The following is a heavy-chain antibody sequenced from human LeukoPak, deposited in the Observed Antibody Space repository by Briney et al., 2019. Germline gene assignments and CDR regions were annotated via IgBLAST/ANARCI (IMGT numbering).Heavy chain of an antibody. CDR2: INHSGST. Sequence: SETLSLTCAVYGGSFSGYYWSWIRQPPGKGLEWIGEINHSGSTNYNPSLKSRVTISVDTSKNQFSLKLSSVTAADTAVYYCARAYSSGWYGKDAFDIWGQGTMVTVSS. J-gene: IGHJ3*02. CDR3: ARAYSSGWYGKDAFDI. D-gene: IGHD6-19*01. V-gene: IGHV4-34*01. CDR1: GGSFSGYY.